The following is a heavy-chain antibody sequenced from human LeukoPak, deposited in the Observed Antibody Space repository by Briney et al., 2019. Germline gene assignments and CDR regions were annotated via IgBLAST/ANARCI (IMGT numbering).Heavy chain of an antibody. V-gene: IGHV3-74*01. CDR1: GFTFSRYW. J-gene: IGHJ5*02. CDR3: ATAGGDGSRMGFDP. D-gene: IGHD2-15*01. CDR2: TSADGGVT. Sequence: GGSLRLSCADSGFTFSRYWMHWVRQTPGKGLVWVSCTSADGGVTRYADSVKGRFTISRDNTKSTLYLQMHSLRAEDTAVYYCATAGGDGSRMGFDPWGQGTLVTVSS.